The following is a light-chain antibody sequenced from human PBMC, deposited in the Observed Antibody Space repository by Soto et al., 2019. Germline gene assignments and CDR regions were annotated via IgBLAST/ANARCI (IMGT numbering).Light chain of an antibody. V-gene: IGLV2-14*01. J-gene: IGLJ2*01. CDR3: GSYTSTTTPVV. CDR1: RSDVGGYNY. Sequence: SALTQPASVSGSPGQSITISCSGTRSDVGGYNYVSWYQQEPGKAPKLMIYDVSNRPSGVSNRFSGSKSGNTASLTISGLQTEDEADYYCGSYTSTTTPVVFGGGTKVTVL. CDR2: DVS.